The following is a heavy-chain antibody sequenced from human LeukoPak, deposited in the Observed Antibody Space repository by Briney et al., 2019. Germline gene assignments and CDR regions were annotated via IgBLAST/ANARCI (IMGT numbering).Heavy chain of an antibody. CDR3: ARGAAFGQLVPFDY. CDR1: GGSVSSGGFY. J-gene: IGHJ4*02. Sequence: SETLSLTCTVSGGSVSSGGFYWSWIRQHPGKGLEWIGEINHSGSTNYNPSLKSRVTISVDTSKNQFSLKLSSVTAADTAVYYCARGAAFGQLVPFDYWGQGTLVTVSS. V-gene: IGHV4-61*08. D-gene: IGHD6-6*01. CDR2: INHSGST.